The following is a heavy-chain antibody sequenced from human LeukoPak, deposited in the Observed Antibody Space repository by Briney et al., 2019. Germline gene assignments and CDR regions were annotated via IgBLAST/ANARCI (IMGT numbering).Heavy chain of an antibody. J-gene: IGHJ4*02. Sequence: PGGSLRLSCAASGFTFSTYWMHWVRQGPGKGLLWVSRITTDGSSTKYADSVKGRSTISRDNAKNTLYLQMNSLRAEDTAVYYCARPISSGSIDYWGQGTLVIVSS. CDR1: GFTFSTYW. CDR3: ARPISSGSIDY. V-gene: IGHV3-74*03. D-gene: IGHD6-19*01. CDR2: ITTDGSST.